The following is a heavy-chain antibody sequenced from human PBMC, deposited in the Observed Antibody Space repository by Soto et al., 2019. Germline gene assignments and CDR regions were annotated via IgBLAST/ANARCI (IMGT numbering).Heavy chain of an antibody. V-gene: IGHV3-9*01. Sequence: EVQLVESGGGLGQPGRSLRLSCAASGFTFDDYAMHWVRQVPGKGLEWVSGISWNSGSITYADSVKGRFTISRDNAKNSLSLQINSLRAEDTALYYCTKGNGWSPTGDAFDIWGQGTMLIVSS. CDR3: TKGNGWSPTGDAFDI. CDR2: ISWNSGSI. D-gene: IGHD6-19*01. J-gene: IGHJ3*02. CDR1: GFTFDDYA.